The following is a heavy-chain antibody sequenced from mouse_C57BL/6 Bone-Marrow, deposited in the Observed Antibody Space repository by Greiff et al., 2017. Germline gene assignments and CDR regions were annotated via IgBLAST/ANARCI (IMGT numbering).Heavy chain of an antibody. CDR1: GYSFTDYN. J-gene: IGHJ3*01. CDR3: AREGPGTGFAY. V-gene: IGHV1-39*01. D-gene: IGHD3-3*01. CDR2: INPNYGTT. Sequence: SGPELVKPGASVKISCKASGYSFTDYNMNWVKQSNGKSLEWIGVINPNYGTTSYNQTFKGKATLTVDQSSSTVYVQLNSLTSEDSAVYFWAREGPGTGFAYWGQGTLVTVSA.